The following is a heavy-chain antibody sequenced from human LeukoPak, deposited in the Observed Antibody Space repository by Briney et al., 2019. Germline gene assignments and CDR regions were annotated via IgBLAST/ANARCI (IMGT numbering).Heavy chain of an antibody. CDR2: ISWDGGST. CDR1: GFTFSSYS. V-gene: IGHV3-43D*03. D-gene: IGHD6-25*01. Sequence: PGGSLRLSCAASGFTFSSYSMNWVRQAPGKGLEWVSLISWDGGSTYYADSVKGRFTISRDNSKNSLYLQMNSLRAEDTALYYCAKPVDSSGAVPGTPLYWYFDLWGRGTLVTVSS. J-gene: IGHJ2*01. CDR3: AKPVDSSGAVPGTPLYWYFDL.